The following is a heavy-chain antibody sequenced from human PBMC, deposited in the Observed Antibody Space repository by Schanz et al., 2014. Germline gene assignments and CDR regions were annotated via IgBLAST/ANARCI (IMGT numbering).Heavy chain of an antibody. Sequence: VQLQESGPGLVKPSGTLSLTCAVSGDSITSNRWWSWVRQPPGKGLEWVSGIGGSGDSTHYADSVKGRFTISRDNSKNTLYLQMNSLRADDTAVYYCARDLLVSHYDFWSGNDYWGQGTLVTVSS. CDR3: ARDLLVSHYDFWSGNDY. V-gene: IGHV3-23*01. D-gene: IGHD3-3*01. CDR2: IGGSGDST. J-gene: IGHJ4*02. CDR1: GDSITSNR.